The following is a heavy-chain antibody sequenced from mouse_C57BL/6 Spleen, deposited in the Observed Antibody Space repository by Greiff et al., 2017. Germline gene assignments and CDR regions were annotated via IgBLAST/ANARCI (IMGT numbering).Heavy chain of an antibody. D-gene: IGHD2-5*01. CDR1: GYSITSGYY. CDR3: ARVGYSNYGYFDV. V-gene: IGHV3-6*01. CDR2: ISYDGSN. Sequence: EVQLQQSGPGLVKPSQSLSLTCSVTGYSITSGYYWNWLRQFPGNKLEWMGYISYDGSNNYNPSLKNRISITRDTSKNQFFLKLNSVTTEDTATYYCARVGYSNYGYFDVWGTGTTVTVSS. J-gene: IGHJ1*03.